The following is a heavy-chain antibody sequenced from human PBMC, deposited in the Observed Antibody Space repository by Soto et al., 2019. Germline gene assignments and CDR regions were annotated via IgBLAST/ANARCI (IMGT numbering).Heavy chain of an antibody. CDR2: ISYDGSNK. Sequence: PWGSQSLSCAASGFTFSSYAMHWVRQAPGKGLEWVAVISYDGSNKYYADSVKGRFNISRDNSKNTLYLQMNSLRAEDTAVYYCARGAEMTAMVKYYYGMDVWGQGTTVTVSS. J-gene: IGHJ6*02. CDR1: GFTFSSYA. V-gene: IGHV3-30-3*01. D-gene: IGHD5-18*01. CDR3: ARGAEMTAMVKYYYGMDV.